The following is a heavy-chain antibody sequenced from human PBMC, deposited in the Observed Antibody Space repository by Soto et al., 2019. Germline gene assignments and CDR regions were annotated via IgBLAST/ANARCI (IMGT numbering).Heavy chain of an antibody. J-gene: IGHJ6*02. V-gene: IGHV3-30-3*01. CDR2: ISYDGSNN. CDR1: GFTFSSYA. CDR3: AREDYGMDV. Sequence: GGSLRLSCAASGFTFSSYAMHWVRQAPGKGLEWVAVISYDGSNNYYADSVKGRFTISRDNSKNTLYLQMNSLRAEDTAVYYCAREDYGMDVWGQGTTVTVSS.